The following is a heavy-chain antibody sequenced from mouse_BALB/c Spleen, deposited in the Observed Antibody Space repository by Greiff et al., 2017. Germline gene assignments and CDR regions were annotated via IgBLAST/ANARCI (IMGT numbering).Heavy chain of an antibody. CDR1: GFTFSSYA. CDR3: ARGVLRYYYAMDY. J-gene: IGHJ4*01. D-gene: IGHD1-1*01. CDR2: ISSGGST. V-gene: IGHV5-6-5*01. Sequence: EVKLVESGGGLVKPGGSLKLSCAASGFTFSSYAMSWVRQTPEKRLEWVASISSGGSTYYPDSVKGRFTISRDNARNILYLQMSSLRSEDTAMYYCARGVLRYYYAMDYWGQGTSVTVSS.